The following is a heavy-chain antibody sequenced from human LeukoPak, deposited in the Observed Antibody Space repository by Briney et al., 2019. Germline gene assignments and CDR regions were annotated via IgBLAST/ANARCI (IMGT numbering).Heavy chain of an antibody. J-gene: IGHJ5*02. V-gene: IGHV4-39*07. CDR3: ARELSARDIVVVPAAIRTNWFDP. Sequence: SETLSLTCTVSGGSISSSSYYWGWIRQPPGKGLEWIGSIYYSGSNYYNPPLKSRVTISVDTSKNQFSLKLSAVTAADTAVYYCARELSARDIVVVPAAIRTNWFDPWGQGTLVTVSS. D-gene: IGHD2-2*01. CDR2: IYYSGSN. CDR1: GGSISSSSYY.